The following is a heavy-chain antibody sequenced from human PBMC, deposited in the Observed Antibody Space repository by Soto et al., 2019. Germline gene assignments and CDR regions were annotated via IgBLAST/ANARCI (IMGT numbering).Heavy chain of an antibody. Sequence: SETLALTCAVYGGSFSGYYWSWIRQPPGKGLEWIGEINHSGSTNYNPSLKSRVTISVDTSKNQFSLKLSSVTAADTAVYYCARGRARWSDIVVVPAAPISIWGQGTMVTVS. CDR2: INHSGST. V-gene: IGHV4-34*01. CDR1: GGSFSGYY. CDR3: ARGRARWSDIVVVPAAPISI. J-gene: IGHJ3*02. D-gene: IGHD2-2*01.